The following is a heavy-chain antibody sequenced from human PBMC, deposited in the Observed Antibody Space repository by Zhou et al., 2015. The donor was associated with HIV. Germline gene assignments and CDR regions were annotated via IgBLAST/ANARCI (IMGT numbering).Heavy chain of an antibody. V-gene: IGHV1-2*06. CDR1: GYIFMGYY. CDR3: ARDNRPLTHYYGPGKTASDL. J-gene: IGHJ3*01. Sequence: QLQLVQSGADVKEPGASVKVSCKASGYIFMGYYLHWVRQAPGQGLEWMGRIDPKSGGTSYAQKFQGRVTMTRDTSSDTAYMELSWLSSDDTAVYYCARDNRPLTHYYGPGKTASDLWGQGTTVIVSA. CDR2: IDPKSGGT. D-gene: IGHD3-10*01.